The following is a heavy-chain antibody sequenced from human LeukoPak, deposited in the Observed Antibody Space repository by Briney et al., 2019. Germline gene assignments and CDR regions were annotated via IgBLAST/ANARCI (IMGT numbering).Heavy chain of an antibody. J-gene: IGHJ4*02. CDR3: AKASALGRGSFHC. CDR1: GFTFSSNA. Sequence: GGSLILSCEASGFTFSSNAMSWVRQAPGKGLEWVSVISGTGGSTYYADSVKGRFTSSRDNSQNTLYLQMNSLRAEDTAVYYCAKASALGRGSFHCWGQGTLVTVSS. D-gene: IGHD7-27*01. V-gene: IGHV3-23*01. CDR2: ISGTGGST.